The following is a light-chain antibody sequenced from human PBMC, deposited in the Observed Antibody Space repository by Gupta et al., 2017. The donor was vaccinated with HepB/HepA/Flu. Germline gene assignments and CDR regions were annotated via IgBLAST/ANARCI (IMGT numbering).Light chain of an antibody. J-gene: IGKJ5*01. V-gene: IGKV2D-29*02. Sequence: DAVITQTPLPLSVTPGKPASISCKSSQSLLGSHGKTYLYWYLQKPGQSPQALIYEVSNRFSGVPERFSASGSGTDFTLKISRVEAEDVAVYYCMQSRQVPITFGQGTRLEIK. CDR3: MQSRQVPIT. CDR1: QSLLGSHGKTY. CDR2: EVS.